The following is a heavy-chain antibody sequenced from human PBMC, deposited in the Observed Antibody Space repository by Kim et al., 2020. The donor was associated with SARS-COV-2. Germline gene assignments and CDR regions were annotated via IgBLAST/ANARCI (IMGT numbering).Heavy chain of an antibody. D-gene: IGHD3-3*01. V-gene: IGHV3-21*01. Sequence: GGSLRLSCAASGFTFSSYAMTWVRQAPGKGLEWVSTISSSGGNIYYADSVKGRFTISRDNAKNSLYLQMNSLRAEDTAVYYCARTVLINYDFWSGYYNDPGYWGQGTLVTVS. CDR1: GFTFSSYA. CDR3: ARTVLINYDFWSGYYNDPGY. CDR2: ISSSGGNI. J-gene: IGHJ4*02.